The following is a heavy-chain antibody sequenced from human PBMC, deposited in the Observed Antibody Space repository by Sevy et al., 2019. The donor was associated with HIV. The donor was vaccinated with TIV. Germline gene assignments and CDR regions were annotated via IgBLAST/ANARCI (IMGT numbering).Heavy chain of an antibody. Sequence: ASVKVSCKASGYTFTSYDINWVRQATGQGLEWMGWMNPNSGNTGYAQKFQGRVTMTRNTSISTAYMEVSSLRSEDTAVYYFAREYGSGSYYNVDPRYYYYYGMDVWGQGTTVTVSS. CDR1: GYTFTSYD. J-gene: IGHJ6*02. D-gene: IGHD3-10*01. CDR2: MNPNSGNT. CDR3: AREYGSGSYYNVDPRYYYYYGMDV. V-gene: IGHV1-8*01.